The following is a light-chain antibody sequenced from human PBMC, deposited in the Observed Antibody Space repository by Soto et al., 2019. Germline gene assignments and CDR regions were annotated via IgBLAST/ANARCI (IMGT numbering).Light chain of an antibody. CDR3: AAWEASLNAYV. CDR2: YDD. Sequence: QSVLTQPHSESEAPRQRVTISCSGSSSNIGNNSVNWYQQLQGKAPKLLIYYDDLLPSGVSDRSSGSKSGTSASLAISGLQAEDEADYYCAAWEASLNAYVFGTGTKVTVL. V-gene: IGLV1-36*01. J-gene: IGLJ1*01. CDR1: SSNIGNNS.